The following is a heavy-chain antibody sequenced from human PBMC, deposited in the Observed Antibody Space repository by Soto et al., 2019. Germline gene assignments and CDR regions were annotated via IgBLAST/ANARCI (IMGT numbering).Heavy chain of an antibody. V-gene: IGHV1-3*01. J-gene: IGHJ4*02. D-gene: IGHD3-16*02. Sequence: ASVKVSCKASGYTFTSYAMHWVRQAPGQRLEWMGWINAGNGNTKYSQKFQGRVTITRDTSASTAYMELSSLRSEDTAVYYCARGRRLRLGELSTFDYWGQGTLVTVSS. CDR3: ARGRRLRLGELSTFDY. CDR2: INAGNGNT. CDR1: GYTFTSYA.